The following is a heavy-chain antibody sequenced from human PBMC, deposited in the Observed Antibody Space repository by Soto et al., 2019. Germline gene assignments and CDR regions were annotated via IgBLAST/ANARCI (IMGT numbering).Heavy chain of an antibody. Sequence: QVQLGQSGTEVKKPGDSVKVSCKASGYTFTRYGISWVRQAPGQGLEWMGWINPYNGNRYYAQRLQGRVTMTTDTSTSTAYMELRSLRSDDTAVYYCARVGGGDCFDYWGQGTLVIVSS. CDR2: INPYNGNR. V-gene: IGHV1-18*01. D-gene: IGHD2-21*01. J-gene: IGHJ4*02. CDR1: GYTFTRYG. CDR3: ARVGGGDCFDY.